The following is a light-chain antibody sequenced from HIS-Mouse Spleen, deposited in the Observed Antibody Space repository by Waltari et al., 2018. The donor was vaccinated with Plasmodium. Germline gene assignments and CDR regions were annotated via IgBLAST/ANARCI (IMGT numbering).Light chain of an antibody. Sequence: QSALPQPASVSGSPGQSLTLPSPGINSDVGGYNYVSWYQQHPCKAPKLMIYDVSNRPSGVSNRFSGSKSGNTASLTISGLQAEDEADYYCSSYTSSSTLNYVFGTGTKVTVL. J-gene: IGLJ1*01. CDR1: NSDVGGYNY. CDR2: DVS. V-gene: IGLV2-14*03. CDR3: SSYTSSSTLNYV.